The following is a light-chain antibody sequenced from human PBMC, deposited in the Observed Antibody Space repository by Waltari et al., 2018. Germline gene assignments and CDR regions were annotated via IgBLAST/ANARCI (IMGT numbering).Light chain of an antibody. Sequence: EIVLTQSPATLSLSPRARATLSCRASQSVSSFLAWYQQKPGQAPRLLIYDASNRATGIPARFSGSGSGTDFTLTISSLEPEDFAVYYCQQRGNWPLTFGGGTKVEIK. CDR3: QQRGNWPLT. J-gene: IGKJ4*01. CDR1: QSVSSF. V-gene: IGKV3-11*01. CDR2: DAS.